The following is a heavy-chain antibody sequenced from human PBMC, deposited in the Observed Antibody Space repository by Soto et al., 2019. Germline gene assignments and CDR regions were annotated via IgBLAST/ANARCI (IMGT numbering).Heavy chain of an antibody. J-gene: IGHJ4*02. V-gene: IGHV4-34*01. CDR3: ARPYGSGSHDFDY. CDR1: GGSFSGYY. Sequence: SETLSLTCAVYGGSFSGYYWSWIRQPPGKGLEWIGEINHSGSTNYNPSLKSRVTISVDTSKNQFSLKLSSVTAADTAVYYCARPYGSGSHDFDYWGQGTLVTVSS. D-gene: IGHD3-10*01. CDR2: INHSGST.